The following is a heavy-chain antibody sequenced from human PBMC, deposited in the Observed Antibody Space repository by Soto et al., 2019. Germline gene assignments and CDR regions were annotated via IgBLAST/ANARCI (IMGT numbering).Heavy chain of an antibody. J-gene: IGHJ5*02. V-gene: IGHV4-59*08. CDR3: ARGFYEYSSGWYWFP. CDR1: GGSISSYY. D-gene: IGHD6-19*01. CDR2: IYYSGST. Sequence: SETLSLTCTVSGGSISSYYWSWIRQPPGKGLEWIGYIYYSGSTNYNPSLKSRVTISVDTSKNQFSLKLSSVTAADTAVYYCARGFYEYSSGWYWFPWGQGTLVTVS.